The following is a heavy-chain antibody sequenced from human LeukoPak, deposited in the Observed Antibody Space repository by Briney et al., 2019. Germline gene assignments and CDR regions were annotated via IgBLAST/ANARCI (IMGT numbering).Heavy chain of an antibody. J-gene: IGHJ4*02. D-gene: IGHD5-12*01. Sequence: GGSLRLSCAASGFTFGSYAMNWVRQAPGKGPEWVSAITGSGGNTYYADSVKGRFTISRDNSKNTLYLQMNSLRAEDTAVYYCAKDRSGYYYFDYWGQGTLVTVSS. CDR3: AKDRSGYYYFDY. CDR1: GFTFGSYA. CDR2: ITGSGGNT. V-gene: IGHV3-23*01.